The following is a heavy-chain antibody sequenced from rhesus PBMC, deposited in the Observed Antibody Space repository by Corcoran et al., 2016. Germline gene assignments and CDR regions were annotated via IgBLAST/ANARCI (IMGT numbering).Heavy chain of an antibody. CDR1: GGSFSSYW. CDR3: ASSGSYYPTGFDY. CDR2: INGNSGST. V-gene: IGHV4-80*01. D-gene: IGHD3-16*01. J-gene: IGHJ4*01. Sequence: QVQLQESGPGLVKPSETLSLTCAVSGGSFSSYWWSWIRQPPGKGREWIGEINGNSGSTNYNPSLKSRVTISKDASKNQFSLKLSSVTAADTAVYYCASSGSYYPTGFDYWGQGVLVTVSS.